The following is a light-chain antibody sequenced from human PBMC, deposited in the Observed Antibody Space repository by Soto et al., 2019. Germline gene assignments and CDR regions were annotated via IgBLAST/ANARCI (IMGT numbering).Light chain of an antibody. CDR3: CLYAVTFYV. CDR2: DVS. V-gene: IGLV2-11*01. J-gene: IGLJ1*01. CDR1: SSDVGTYDF. Sequence: LSQPRSVSGSPGQSVTISCTGTSSDVGTYDFVSWYQQHPGKAPRLMIFDVSERPSGVPDRFSGSKSGNTASLTISGLQAEDEADYYCCLYAVTFYVFGTGTKVTVL.